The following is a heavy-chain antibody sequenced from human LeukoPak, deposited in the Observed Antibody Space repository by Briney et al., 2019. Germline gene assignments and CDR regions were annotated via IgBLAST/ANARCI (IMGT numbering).Heavy chain of an antibody. CDR3: AKGGYTTWFDP. Sequence: GGSLRLSCAASGFTFSSYGMHWVRQAPGKGLEWVAFIHYDGSDKYFADSVKGRFTISRDNSKNTLYLEMNSLRAGDTAVYYCAKGGYTTWFDPWGQGTLVTVSS. D-gene: IGHD2-15*01. J-gene: IGHJ5*02. CDR1: GFTFSSYG. CDR2: IHYDGSDK. V-gene: IGHV3-30*02.